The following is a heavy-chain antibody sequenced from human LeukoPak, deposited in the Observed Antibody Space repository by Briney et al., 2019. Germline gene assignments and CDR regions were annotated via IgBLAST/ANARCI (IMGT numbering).Heavy chain of an antibody. CDR2: TNHSGST. Sequence: PSETLSLTCAVYGGSFSGYYWSWIRQPPGKGLEWIGETNHSGSTNYNPSLKSRVTMSVDTSKNQSSLKLSSVTAADTAVYYCARDRCAMCAFDIWGQGTMVTVSS. CDR3: ARDRCAMCAFDI. J-gene: IGHJ3*02. V-gene: IGHV4-34*01. CDR1: GGSFSGYY. D-gene: IGHD5-24*01.